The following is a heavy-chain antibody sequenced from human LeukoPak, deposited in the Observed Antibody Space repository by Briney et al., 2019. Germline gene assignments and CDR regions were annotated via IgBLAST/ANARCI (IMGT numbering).Heavy chain of an antibody. V-gene: IGHV4-59*12. CDR1: GGSISSYY. J-gene: IGHJ5*02. CDR2: IYYSGST. CDR3: ARGLSYSYGYSHIRYNWFDP. D-gene: IGHD5-18*01. Sequence: SETLSLTCTVSGGSISSYYWSWIRQPPGKGLEWIGYIYYSGSTNYNPSLKSRVTISVDTSKNQFSLKLSSVTAADTAVYYCARGLSYSYGYSHIRYNWFDPWGQGTLVTVSS.